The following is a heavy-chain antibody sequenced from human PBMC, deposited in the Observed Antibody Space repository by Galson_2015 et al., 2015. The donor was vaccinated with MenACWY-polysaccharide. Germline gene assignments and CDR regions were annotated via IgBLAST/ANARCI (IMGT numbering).Heavy chain of an antibody. CDR1: GYSFTSYW. CDR3: ARLDYDSWRYYYAMDV. V-gene: IGHV5-10-1*01. CDR2: IDPNDPYT. J-gene: IGHJ6*02. D-gene: IGHD3-3*01. Sequence: QSGAEVKKPGESLRISCTGFGYSFTSYWISWVRQVPGKGLEWMGRIDPNDPYTTYGPSFQGHVTISVDESISTAYLQWSSQKASDTAMYYCARLDYDSWRYYYAMDVWGQGTTVTVSS.